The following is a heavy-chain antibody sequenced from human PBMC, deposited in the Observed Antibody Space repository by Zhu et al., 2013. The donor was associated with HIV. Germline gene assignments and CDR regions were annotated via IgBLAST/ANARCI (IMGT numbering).Heavy chain of an antibody. CDR2: INPNSGGT. D-gene: IGHD6-19*01. CDR3: ARGRAVAAINYYYGMDV. CDR1: GYTFTGYY. V-gene: IGHV1-2*04. Sequence: QVQLVQSGAEVKKPGASVKVSCKASGYTFTGYYIHWVRQAPGQGLEWMGWINPNSGGTNYAQKFQGWVTMTRDTSISTAYMELSRLRSDDTAVYYCARGRAVAAINYYYGMDVWGQGTTVTVSS. J-gene: IGHJ6*02.